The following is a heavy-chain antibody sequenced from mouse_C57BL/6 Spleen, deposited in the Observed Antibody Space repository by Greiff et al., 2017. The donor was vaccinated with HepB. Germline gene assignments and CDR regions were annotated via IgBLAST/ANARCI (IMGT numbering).Heavy chain of an antibody. Sequence: QVHVKQPGAELVKPGASVKMSCKASGYTFTSYWITWVKQRPGQGLEWIGDIYPGSGSTNYNEKFKSKATLTVDTSSSTAYMQLSSLTSEDSAVYYCARRDYYGSSSDYWGQGTTLTVSS. CDR1: GYTFTSYW. V-gene: IGHV1-55*01. J-gene: IGHJ2*01. CDR3: ARRDYYGSSSDY. CDR2: IYPGSGST. D-gene: IGHD1-1*01.